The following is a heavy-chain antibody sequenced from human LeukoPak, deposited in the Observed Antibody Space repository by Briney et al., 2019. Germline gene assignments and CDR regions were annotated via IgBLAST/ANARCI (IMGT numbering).Heavy chain of an antibody. Sequence: SETLSLTCAVYGGSFSGYYWSWIRQPPGKGLEWIGEINHSGSTNYNPSLKSRVTISVDTSKNQFSLKLSSVTAADTAVYYCARVFNYYDSSGYSSYFDYWGQGTLVTVSS. D-gene: IGHD3-22*01. J-gene: IGHJ4*02. CDR2: INHSGST. CDR1: GGSFSGYY. CDR3: ARVFNYYDSSGYSSYFDY. V-gene: IGHV4-34*01.